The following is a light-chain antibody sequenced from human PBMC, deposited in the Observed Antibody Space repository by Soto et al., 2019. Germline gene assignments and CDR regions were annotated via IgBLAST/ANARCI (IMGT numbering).Light chain of an antibody. CDR1: MRDVGAYNL. V-gene: IGLV2-14*01. CDR3: SSYTTSVTRVV. CDR2: EVR. J-gene: IGLJ2*01. Sequence: QSALTQPASVSGSAGQSITISCSGTMRDVGAYNLVSWYQQHPGTAPKLIIYEVRNRPSGISSRFSGSRSGNTASLTISGLQAEDEAAYYCSSYTTSVTRVVFGGGTKLTVL.